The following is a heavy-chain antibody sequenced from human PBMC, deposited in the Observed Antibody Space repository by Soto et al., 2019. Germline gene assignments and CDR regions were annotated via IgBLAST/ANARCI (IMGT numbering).Heavy chain of an antibody. CDR1: GFTFSTYA. J-gene: IGHJ4*02. Sequence: GGSLRLSCAASGFTFSTYAMFWVRQAPGKGLEWVSATGASGGDTYYADSVRGRFTISRDNSKNTLYLQMNSLRAEDTAMYYCAKKRQAVGIPRDFDYWGQGTLVTVSS. CDR2: TGASGGDT. V-gene: IGHV3-23*01. CDR3: AKKRQAVGIPRDFDY. D-gene: IGHD2-21*01.